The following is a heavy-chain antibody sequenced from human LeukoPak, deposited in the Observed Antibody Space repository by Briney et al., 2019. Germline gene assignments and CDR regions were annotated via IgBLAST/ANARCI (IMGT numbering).Heavy chain of an antibody. CDR3: ARGVATTKLANWFDP. D-gene: IGHD5-24*01. J-gene: IGHJ5*02. CDR1: GGSFSGYY. Sequence: SETLSLTCAVYGGSFSGYYWSWIRQPPGKGLEWIGEINHSGSTNYNPSLKSRVTISVDTSKNQFSLKLSSVTAADTAVYYCARGVATTKLANWFDPWGQGTLVTVSS. V-gene: IGHV4-34*01. CDR2: INHSGST.